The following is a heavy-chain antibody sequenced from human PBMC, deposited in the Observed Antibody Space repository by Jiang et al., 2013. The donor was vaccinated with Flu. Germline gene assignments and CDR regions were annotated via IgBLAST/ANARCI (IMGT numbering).Heavy chain of an antibody. J-gene: IGHJ4*02. CDR3: ARIPREMYYDSSGYYSPIDY. CDR2: IFSNDEK. D-gene: IGHD3-22*01. V-gene: IGHV2-26*01. CDR1: GFSLSNARMG. Sequence: PTQTLTLTCTVSGFSLSNARMGVSWIRKPPGKALEWLAHIFSNDEKSYSTSLKSRLTISKDTSKSQVVLTMTNMDPVDTATYYCARIPREMYYDSSGYYSPIDYWGQGTLVTVSS.